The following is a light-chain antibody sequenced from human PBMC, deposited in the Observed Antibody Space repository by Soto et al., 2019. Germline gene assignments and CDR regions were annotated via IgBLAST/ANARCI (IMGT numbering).Light chain of an antibody. CDR3: ATWDDSLNGVV. Sequence: QSALTQPAAVSGSPGQSITISCTGTSSDVGTYNLVSWYQQYPGKAPKLMIYATSKRPSGVSNRFSGSKSGDTASLAISGLQSDDEADYYCATWDDSLNGVVFGGGTKVTVL. J-gene: IGLJ2*01. CDR2: ATS. V-gene: IGLV2-14*02. CDR1: SSDVGTYNL.